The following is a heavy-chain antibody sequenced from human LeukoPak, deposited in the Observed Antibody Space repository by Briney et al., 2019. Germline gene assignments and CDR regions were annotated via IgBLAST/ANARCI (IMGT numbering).Heavy chain of an antibody. J-gene: IGHJ4*02. CDR2: FDPEDGET. CDR1: GYTFTGYY. CDR3: ATGAFPYCSSTSCYPTGKDY. Sequence: ASVKVSCKASGYTFTGYYMHWVRQAPGKGLEWMGGFDPEDGETIYAQKFQGRVTMTEDTSTDTAYMELSSLRSEDTAVYYCATGAFPYCSSTSCYPTGKDYWGQGTLVTVSS. D-gene: IGHD2-2*01. V-gene: IGHV1-24*01.